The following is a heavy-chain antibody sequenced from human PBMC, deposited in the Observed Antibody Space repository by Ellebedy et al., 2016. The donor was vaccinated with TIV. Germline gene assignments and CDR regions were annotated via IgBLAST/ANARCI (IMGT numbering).Heavy chain of an antibody. CDR3: AMVISSGVYYFDY. J-gene: IGHJ4*02. CDR1: GYSFTSYW. V-gene: IGHV5-51*01. D-gene: IGHD3-10*01. Sequence: GESLKISCKGSGYSFTSYWIGWVRQMPGQGLEWMGIIHPVDSDTRYSPSFQGQVTISADKSISTAYLQWSSLKASETAMYYCAMVISSGVYYFDYWGQGTLVTVSS. CDR2: IHPVDSDT.